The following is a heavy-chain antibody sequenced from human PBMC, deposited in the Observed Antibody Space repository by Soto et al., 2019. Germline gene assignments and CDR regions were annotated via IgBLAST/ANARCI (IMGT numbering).Heavy chain of an antibody. CDR1: GGTFSSYA. V-gene: IGHV1-69*12. CDR3: ARPLQPVAAADLVGMDV. CDR2: IIPIFGTA. D-gene: IGHD6-13*01. J-gene: IGHJ6*02. Sequence: QVQLVQSGAEVKKPGSSVKVSCKASGGTFSSYAISWVRQAPGQGLEWMGGIIPIFGTANYAQKFQGRVTITADESTSTAYMELSSLRSEDTAVYYCARPLQPVAAADLVGMDVWGQGTTVTVSS.